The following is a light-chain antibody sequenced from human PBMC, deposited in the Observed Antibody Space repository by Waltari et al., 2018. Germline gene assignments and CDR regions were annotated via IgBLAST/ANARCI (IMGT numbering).Light chain of an antibody. CDR3: SSYAGSNNFV. J-gene: IGLJ1*01. V-gene: IGLV2-8*01. Sequence: QSALTQPPSASGSPGQSVTISCTGTSSDVGGYNYVSWYQQHPGKAPKLMIYEVSKRPSGVTDRFSGSKSGNTASLTVSGRQAEDEADYYCSSYAGSNNFVFGTGTKVTVL. CDR2: EVS. CDR1: SSDVGGYNY.